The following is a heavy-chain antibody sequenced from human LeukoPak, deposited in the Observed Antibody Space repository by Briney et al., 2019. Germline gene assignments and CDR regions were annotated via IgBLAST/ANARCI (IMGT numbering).Heavy chain of an antibody. D-gene: IGHD3-16*01. Sequence: SQTLSLTCTVSGGSISSGDYYWSWIRQPPGKGLEWIGYIYYSGTTYYNPSLKSRVTISVDTSKNQFSLKLNSVTAADTAVYYCARKRYDDPYFFDYWGQGTLVTVSS. V-gene: IGHV4-30-4*01. J-gene: IGHJ4*02. CDR2: IYYSGTT. CDR1: GGSISSGDYY. CDR3: ARKRYDDPYFFDY.